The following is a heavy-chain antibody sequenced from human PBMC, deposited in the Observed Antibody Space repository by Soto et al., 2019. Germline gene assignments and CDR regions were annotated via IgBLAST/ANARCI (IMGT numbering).Heavy chain of an antibody. Sequence: QVQLQESGPGLVKPSQTLSLTCTVSGGSISGGVYYWSWIRQPPGKGLEWIGYIFDSGSTYYNPSLKSGVTISVATSKNQFSLRLSSVTAADTAVYYCAREIIPLTTDWYFDLWGRGTLVTVSS. J-gene: IGHJ2*01. D-gene: IGHD4-17*01. CDR2: IFDSGST. CDR3: AREIIPLTTDWYFDL. V-gene: IGHV4-30-4*01. CDR1: GGSISGGVYY.